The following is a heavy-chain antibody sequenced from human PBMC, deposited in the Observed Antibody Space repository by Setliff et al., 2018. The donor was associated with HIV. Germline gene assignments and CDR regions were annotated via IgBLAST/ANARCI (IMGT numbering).Heavy chain of an antibody. Sequence: LRLSCAASGFTFSTYSMNWVRQAPGKGLEWVSYIGGTSGTMYYADSVKGRFTISRDNAKNSLFLQMNSLTAEDTAVYYCARDPRASYLSYYYYHYLDVWGKGTTVTVSS. J-gene: IGHJ6*03. CDR3: ARDPRASYLSYYYYHYLDV. D-gene: IGHD3-16*02. V-gene: IGHV3-48*01. CDR2: IGGTSGTM. CDR1: GFTFSTYS.